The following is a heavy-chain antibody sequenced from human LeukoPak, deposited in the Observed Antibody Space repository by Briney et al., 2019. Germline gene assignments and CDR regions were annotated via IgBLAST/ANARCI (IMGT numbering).Heavy chain of an antibody. J-gene: IGHJ3*02. CDR2: ISAYIGNT. Sequence: ASVTASCKVSGYTFTSDGISWERHAPGQGLEWKGWISAYIGNTNYAQKLQGRVTMTTDTSTSTDYMELRSLRSDDTAVYYCARVPLGTGTKPNDAFDIWGQGTMVTVSS. CDR1: GYTFTSDG. CDR3: ARVPLGTGTKPNDAFDI. V-gene: IGHV1-18*01. D-gene: IGHD1-1*01.